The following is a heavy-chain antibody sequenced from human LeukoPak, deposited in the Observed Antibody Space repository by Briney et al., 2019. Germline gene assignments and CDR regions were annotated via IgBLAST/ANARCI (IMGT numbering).Heavy chain of an antibody. CDR1: GFTFSSYS. D-gene: IGHD4-17*01. J-gene: IGHJ4*02. V-gene: IGHV3-21*01. Sequence: GGSLRLSCAASGFTFSSYSTNWVRQAPGKGLEWVSSISSSSSYIYYADSVKGRFTISRDNAKNSLYLQMNSLRAEDTAVYYCARPRNGDPGGYWGQGTLVTVSS. CDR3: ARPRNGDPGGY. CDR2: ISSSSSYI.